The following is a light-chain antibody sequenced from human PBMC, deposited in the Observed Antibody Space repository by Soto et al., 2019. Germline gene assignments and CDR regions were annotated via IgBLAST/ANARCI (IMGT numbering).Light chain of an antibody. CDR1: SSDIGRYNL. V-gene: IGLV2-23*02. J-gene: IGLJ2*01. CDR2: DVT. CDR3: CSHAGRGSVL. Sequence: QSALAQPASVSGSPGQSITISCTGTSSDIGRYNLVSWYQQYPGEAPKLVIYDVTKRPSGVSDRFSASKSGNTASLTISGLQAEDEADYYCCSHAGRGSVLFGGGTKVNVL.